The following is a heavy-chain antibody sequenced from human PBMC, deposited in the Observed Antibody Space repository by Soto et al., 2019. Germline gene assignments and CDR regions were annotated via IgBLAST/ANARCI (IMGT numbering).Heavy chain of an antibody. CDR1: GDSIGTTHSY. Sequence: SETLSLTCTVSGDSIGTTHSYWAWIRQSPGKGLEWIGNIHYSGSTYYMPSLRSRITLSVDTSKNQFSLRLTSVTAEDTAVYYCARHEGNGNVWPLDYWGQGILVTVSS. J-gene: IGHJ4*02. CDR2: IHYSGST. CDR3: ARHEGNGNVWPLDY. D-gene: IGHD2-8*02. V-gene: IGHV4-39*01.